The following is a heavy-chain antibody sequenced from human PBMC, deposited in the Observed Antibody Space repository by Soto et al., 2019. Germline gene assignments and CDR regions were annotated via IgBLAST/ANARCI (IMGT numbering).Heavy chain of an antibody. CDR1: GFTFSSYA. CDR2: ISGSGGST. CDR3: AKGRQIVVVPAAIPASYFDY. J-gene: IGHJ4*02. Sequence: EVQLLESGGGLVQPGGSLRLSCAASGFTFSSYAMSWFRQAPGKGLEWVSAISGSGGSTYYADSVKGRFTISRDNSKNTLYLQMNSLRAEDTAVYYCAKGRQIVVVPAAIPASYFDYWGQGTLVTVSS. D-gene: IGHD2-2*02. V-gene: IGHV3-23*01.